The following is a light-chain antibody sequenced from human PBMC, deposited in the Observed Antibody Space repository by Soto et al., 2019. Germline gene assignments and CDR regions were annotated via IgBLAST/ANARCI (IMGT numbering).Light chain of an antibody. J-gene: IGLJ2*01. CDR1: SSDIGAYEY. Sequence: QSALTQPASVSGSPGQSITVSCTGSSSDIGAYEYVSWYQQHPGKAPKLLIYEVRSRPSGVSNRFSGSKSGNTASLTISGLQAEDEAHYYCSSYTSTNSVVFGGGTKVTVL. CDR3: SSYTSTNSVV. V-gene: IGLV2-14*01. CDR2: EVR.